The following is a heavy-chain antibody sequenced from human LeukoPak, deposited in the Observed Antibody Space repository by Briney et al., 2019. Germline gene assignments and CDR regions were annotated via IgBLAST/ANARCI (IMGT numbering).Heavy chain of an antibody. CDR2: IKQDGSEK. Sequence: LGGSLRLSCAASGFTFSSYWMSWVRQAPGKGLEWVANIKQDGSEKYYVDSVKGRFTISRDNAKNSLYLQMNSLRAEDTAVYYCARAFGSSWYGEVYYMDVWGKGTTVTISS. CDR3: ARAFGSSWYGEVYYMDV. CDR1: GFTFSSYW. J-gene: IGHJ6*03. D-gene: IGHD6-13*01. V-gene: IGHV3-7*01.